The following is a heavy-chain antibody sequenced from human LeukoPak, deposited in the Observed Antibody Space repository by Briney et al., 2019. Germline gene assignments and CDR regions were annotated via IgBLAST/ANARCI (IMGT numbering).Heavy chain of an antibody. CDR1: GYSISSGYY. Sequence: SETLSLTCTVSGYSISSGYYWGRIRQPPGKGLEWIGSIYHSGGTYYNPSLKSRVTISVDTSKNQFSLKLSSVTAADTAVYYCAREYTMVRGGYYMDVWGKGTTVTVSS. CDR3: AREYTMVRGGYYMDV. D-gene: IGHD3-10*01. V-gene: IGHV4-38-2*02. J-gene: IGHJ6*03. CDR2: IYHSGGT.